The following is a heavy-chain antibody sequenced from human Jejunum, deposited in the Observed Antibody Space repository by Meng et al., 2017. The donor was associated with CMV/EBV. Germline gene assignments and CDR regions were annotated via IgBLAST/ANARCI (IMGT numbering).Heavy chain of an antibody. CDR1: SVVNYW. D-gene: IGHD2-2*01. CDR2: ISGVGMTT. J-gene: IGHJ2*01. Sequence: SVVNYWMLGVSHAPGKGLVWVSHISGVGMTTNYADSVKSRFTISRDSDKNTVYLQMNTLTAEDTAVYYCARGGSDFVLEPPAIPFDLCGRGTLVTVSS. V-gene: IGHV3-74*01. CDR3: ARGGSDFVLEPPAIPFDL.